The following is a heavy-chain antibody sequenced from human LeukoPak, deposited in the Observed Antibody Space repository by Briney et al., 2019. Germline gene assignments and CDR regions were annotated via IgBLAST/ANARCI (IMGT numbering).Heavy chain of an antibody. D-gene: IGHD3-10*01. Sequence: SETLSLTCTVSGGSISSYYWSWIRQPPGKGLEWIGYIYYSGSTNYNPSLKSRVTISVDTSKNQFSLKLSSVTAADTAVYCCARRRGYYGSGSFLYFDYWGQGTLVTVSS. CDR2: IYYSGST. J-gene: IGHJ4*02. CDR3: ARRRGYYGSGSFLYFDY. V-gene: IGHV4-59*01. CDR1: GGSISSYY.